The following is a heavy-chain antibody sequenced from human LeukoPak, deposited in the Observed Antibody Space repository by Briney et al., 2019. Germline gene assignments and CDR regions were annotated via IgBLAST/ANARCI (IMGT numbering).Heavy chain of an antibody. CDR3: ARVSSLAVAGFFDY. Sequence: GGSLRLSCAASGFPFGGYGRTGFRKAPGKGRGWVANKKQDGSEKDYADSVKGRFTISRDNAKNSLYLQMNSLRAEDTAVYYCARVSSLAVAGFFDYWGQGILVTVSS. V-gene: IGHV3-7*01. CDR2: KKQDGSEK. J-gene: IGHJ4*02. D-gene: IGHD6-19*01. CDR1: GFPFGGYG.